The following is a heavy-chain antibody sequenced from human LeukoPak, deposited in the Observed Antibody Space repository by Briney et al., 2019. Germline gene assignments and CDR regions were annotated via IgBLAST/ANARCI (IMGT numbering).Heavy chain of an antibody. J-gene: IGHJ4*02. CDR2: IRYDGSIK. D-gene: IGHD4-23*01. Sequence: GGSLRLSCAASGFTFTSYGMHWIRQAPGKGLEWVAFIRYDGSIKYYADSVKSRFTISRDNSKDTLYLQMNSLRAEDTAVYSCARSTSVNSYDYWGQGTLVTVSS. CDR1: GFTFTSYG. V-gene: IGHV3-30*02. CDR3: ARSTSVNSYDY.